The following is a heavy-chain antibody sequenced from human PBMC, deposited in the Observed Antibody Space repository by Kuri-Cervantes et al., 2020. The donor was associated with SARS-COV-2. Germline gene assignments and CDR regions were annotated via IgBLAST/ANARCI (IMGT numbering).Heavy chain of an antibody. CDR1: GFTFSSYA. CDR3: ANGAMDV. J-gene: IGHJ6*03. V-gene: IGHV3-30*04. D-gene: IGHD3-10*01. Sequence: GESLKISCAASGFTFSSYAMHWVRQAPGKGLEWVAVISYDGSNKYYADSVKGRFTISRDNAKNSLYLQMNSLRVEDTAVYYCANGAMDVWGKGTTVTVSS. CDR2: ISYDGSNK.